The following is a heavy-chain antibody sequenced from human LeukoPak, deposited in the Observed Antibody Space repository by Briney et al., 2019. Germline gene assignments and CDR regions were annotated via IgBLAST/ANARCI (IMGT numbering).Heavy chain of an antibody. V-gene: IGHV4-38-2*01. CDR3: AANFEDTAIYP. J-gene: IGHJ5*02. Sequence: PSETLSLTCAVSGYSISSGYYCGWIRQPPGKGLEWIGSIYHSGSTYYNPSLKSRVTISVDTSKNQFSLKLSSVPAADTAVYYCAANFEDTAIYPWGQGTLVTVSS. D-gene: IGHD5-18*01. CDR1: GYSISSGYY. CDR2: IYHSGST.